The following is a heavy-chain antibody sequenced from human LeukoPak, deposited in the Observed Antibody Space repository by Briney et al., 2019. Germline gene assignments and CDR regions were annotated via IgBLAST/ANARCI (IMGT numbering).Heavy chain of an antibody. D-gene: IGHD1-26*01. CDR3: AAVRFGGDSGSYHDY. Sequence: GGSLRLSCAASGFTFSSYEMNWVRQAPGKGLEWVSYISSSGSTIYYADSVKGRFTISRDNSKNTLYLQMNSLRAEDTAVYYCAAVRFGGDSGSYHDYWGQGTLVTVSS. CDR2: ISSSGSTI. V-gene: IGHV3-48*03. J-gene: IGHJ4*02. CDR1: GFTFSSYE.